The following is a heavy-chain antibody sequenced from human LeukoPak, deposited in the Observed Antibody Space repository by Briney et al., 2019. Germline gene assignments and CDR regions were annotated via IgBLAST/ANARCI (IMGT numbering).Heavy chain of an antibody. Sequence: PGGSLRLSCAASGFTFSSYWMSWVRQAPGKGLEWVANIKQDGSEKYYVGSVKGRFTISRDNAKNSLYLQMNTLRAEDTALYYCAKEKLGGGVDSWGQGTLVTVSS. CDR1: GFTFSSYW. CDR2: IKQDGSEK. D-gene: IGHD7-27*01. CDR3: AKEKLGGGVDS. V-gene: IGHV3-7*03. J-gene: IGHJ4*02.